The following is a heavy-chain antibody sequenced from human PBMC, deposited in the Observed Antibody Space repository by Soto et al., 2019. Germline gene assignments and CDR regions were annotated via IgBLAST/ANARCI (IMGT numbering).Heavy chain of an antibody. V-gene: IGHV3-23*01. D-gene: IGHD2-15*01. Sequence: GSLRLSCAASGFTFSSYAMSWVRQAPGKGLEWVSAISGSGGSTYYADSVKGRFTISRDNSKNTLYLQMNSLRAEDTAVYYCAKGAPRGYCSGGSCQSAAFDIWGQGTMVTVSS. CDR3: AKGAPRGYCSGGSCQSAAFDI. CDR1: GFTFSSYA. CDR2: ISGSGGST. J-gene: IGHJ3*02.